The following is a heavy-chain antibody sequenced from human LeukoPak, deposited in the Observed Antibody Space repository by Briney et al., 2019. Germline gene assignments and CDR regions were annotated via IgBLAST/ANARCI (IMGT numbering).Heavy chain of an antibody. CDR2: IYCSGNS. Sequence: KPSETLSLTCTVSGGSISSSSYYWVRHPQPPGQGLVGIGNIYCSGNSNYTPSLKSRITIEVYTSKNSLTLNLVSATAAATAVYYCARAVIYCSSTSCYNWFDPWGQGTLVTASS. V-gene: IGHV4-39*06. D-gene: IGHD2-2*01. CDR3: ARAVIYCSSTSCYNWFDP. J-gene: IGHJ5*02. CDR1: GGSISSSSYY.